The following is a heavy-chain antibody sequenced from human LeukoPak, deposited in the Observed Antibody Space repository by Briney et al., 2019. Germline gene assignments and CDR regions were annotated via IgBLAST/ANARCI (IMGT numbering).Heavy chain of an antibody. CDR2: TSSKGNGYTT. J-gene: IGHJ4*02. V-gene: IGHV3-72*01. Sequence: GGSLRLSCAASGFTFSDRYMDWVRQAPGKGLEWVGRTSSKGNGYTTYYAASVEGRFTISRDESKNSLYLQMNSLNTEDTAVYYCAKDSGSGGYFDYWGQGTLVTVSS. D-gene: IGHD1-26*01. CDR3: AKDSGSGGYFDY. CDR1: GFTFSDRY.